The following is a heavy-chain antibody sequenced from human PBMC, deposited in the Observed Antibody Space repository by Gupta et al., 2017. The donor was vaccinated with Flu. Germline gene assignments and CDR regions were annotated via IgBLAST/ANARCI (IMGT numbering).Heavy chain of an antibody. J-gene: IGHJ3*01. Sequence: FGEYGMTWVRQAAGNGLDWVADNTWNGDGAVFEVPVRSRCIIARDNAKNSLDLHTTSLNVAGTGFYDGASKSLSGSYAFDVWGQGTMVTVSS. CDR2: NTWNGDGA. CDR1: FGEYG. V-gene: IGHV3-20*01. D-gene: IGHD1-26*01. CDR3: ASKSLSGSYAFDV.